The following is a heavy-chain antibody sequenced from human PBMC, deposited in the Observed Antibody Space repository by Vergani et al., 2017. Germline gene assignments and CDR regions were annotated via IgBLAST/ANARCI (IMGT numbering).Heavy chain of an antibody. V-gene: IGHV4-34*01. CDR1: GGSLSGYY. Sequence: QVQLQQWGPGLLKPSETLALTCAAYGGSLSGYYWSWIRLAPGKGLEWIGEINHSGTINYNPTLKSPFNVSIDTSRDHFSLKLRSVSAADTAVYFCARRXERWETLLRDDFDVWGQGTFVTVSP. CDR2: INHSGTI. D-gene: IGHD1-26*01. CDR3: ARRXERWETLLRDDFDV. J-gene: IGHJ3*01.